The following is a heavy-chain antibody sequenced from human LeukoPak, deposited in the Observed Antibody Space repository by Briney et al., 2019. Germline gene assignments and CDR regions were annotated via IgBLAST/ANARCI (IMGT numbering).Heavy chain of an antibody. D-gene: IGHD3-9*01. V-gene: IGHV3-11*06. CDR2: ISSSSSYT. CDR1: GFAFSDYY. J-gene: IGHJ3*02. CDR3: ARARASTYYDILTGWGSGAFDI. Sequence: GRALGLSCAASGFAFSDYYMRWIRQAPGKGREWVSYISSSSSYTNYADSVKGRFTISRDNAKNSLYLQMNSLRAEDTAVYYCARARASTYYDILTGWGSGAFDIWGQGTMVTVSS.